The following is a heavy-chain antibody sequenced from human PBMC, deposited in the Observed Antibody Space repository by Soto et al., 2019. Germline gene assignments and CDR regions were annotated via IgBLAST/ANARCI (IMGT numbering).Heavy chain of an antibody. J-gene: IGHJ4*02. CDR3: ARSHIVVVPAAMDY. D-gene: IGHD2-2*01. CDR1: GFTFSSYG. CDR2: IWYDGSNK. V-gene: IGHV3-33*01. Sequence: GGSLRLSCAASGFTFSSYGMHWVRQAPGKGLEWVAVIWYDGSNKYYADSVKGRFTISRDNSKNTLYLQMNSLRAEDTAVYYCARSHIVVVPAAMDYWGQGTLVTVSS.